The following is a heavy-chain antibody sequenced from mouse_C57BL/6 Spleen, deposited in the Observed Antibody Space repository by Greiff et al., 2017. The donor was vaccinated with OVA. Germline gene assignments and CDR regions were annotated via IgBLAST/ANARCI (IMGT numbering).Heavy chain of an antibody. CDR1: GYTFTSYW. D-gene: IGHD3-2*02. J-gene: IGHJ2*01. CDR3: ARSYGQLRLPHYFDY. V-gene: IGHV1-52*01. Sequence: VQLQQSGAELVRPGSSVKLSCKASGYTFTSYWMHWVKQRPIQGLEWIGNIDPSDSETHYNQKFKDKATLTVDKSSSTAYMQLSSLTSEDSAVYYCARSYGQLRLPHYFDYWGQGTTLTVSS. CDR2: IDPSDSET.